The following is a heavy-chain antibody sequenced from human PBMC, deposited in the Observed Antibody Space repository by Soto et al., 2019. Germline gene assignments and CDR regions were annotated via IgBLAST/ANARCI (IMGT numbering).Heavy chain of an antibody. D-gene: IGHD3-10*01. CDR2: FGPEDGEA. Sequence: ASVKVSCKVSGYTLTELSMHWVRQAPGKGLECRGGFGPEDGEAIYAQKFQGRVTMTEDTSTDTAYMELSSLRSEDTAVYYCATDSNPLTLGSMVRGVTHTADYYYYYGMDVWGQGTTVTVSS. CDR3: ATDSNPLTLGSMVRGVTHTADYYYYYGMDV. CDR1: GYTLTELS. V-gene: IGHV1-24*01. J-gene: IGHJ6*02.